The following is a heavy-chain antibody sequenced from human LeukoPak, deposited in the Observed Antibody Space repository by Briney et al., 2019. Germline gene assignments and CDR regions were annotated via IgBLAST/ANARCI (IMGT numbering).Heavy chain of an antibody. CDR1: GFTFGNYW. CDR2: INNDGST. Sequence: GGSLRLSCVASGFTFGNYWMHWVRQAPGKGPVCISRINNDGSTVYADPVTGRFTISKDNARNTLYLQMDNLRAEDTAVYYCARDYYGSIDYWGQGTLVTVSS. V-gene: IGHV3-74*01. CDR3: ARDYYGSIDY. D-gene: IGHD3-10*01. J-gene: IGHJ4*02.